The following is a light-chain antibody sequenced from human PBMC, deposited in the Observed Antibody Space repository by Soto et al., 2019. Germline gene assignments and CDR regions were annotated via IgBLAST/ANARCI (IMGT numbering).Light chain of an antibody. CDR1: SGHSTYA. Sequence: QLVLTQSPSASASLGASVKLTCALSSGHSTYAIAWHQQQAEKGPRYLMKLNSDGSHNKGDGIPDRFSGSSSGAERYLTISSLQSEDEADYYCQTWGTGIGVFGGGTKVTVL. CDR3: QTWGTGIGV. CDR2: LNSDGSH. J-gene: IGLJ2*01. V-gene: IGLV4-69*01.